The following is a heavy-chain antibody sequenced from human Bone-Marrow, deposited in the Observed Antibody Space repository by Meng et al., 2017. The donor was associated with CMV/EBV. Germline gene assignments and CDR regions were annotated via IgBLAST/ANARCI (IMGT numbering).Heavy chain of an antibody. CDR1: GYTFTSYG. Sequence: SVKVSCKASGYTFTSYGISWVRQAPGQGLEWMGGIIPIFGTANYAQKFQGRVTITTDESTSTAYMELSSLRSEDAAVYYCARHTRYCSSTSCYRPFDYWGQGTLVTVSS. CDR3: ARHTRYCSSTSCYRPFDY. V-gene: IGHV1-69*05. J-gene: IGHJ4*02. CDR2: IIPIFGTA. D-gene: IGHD2-2*01.